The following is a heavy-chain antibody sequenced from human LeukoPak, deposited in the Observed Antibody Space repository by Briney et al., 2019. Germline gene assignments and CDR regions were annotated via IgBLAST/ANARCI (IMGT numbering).Heavy chain of an antibody. CDR1: GGSFSGYY. Sequence: PSETLSLTCAVYGGSFSGYYWSWIRQPPGKGLEWIGEINHSGSTNYNPSLKSRVTISVDTSKNQFSLKLSSVTAADTAVYYCARNSWDYYGSGSFDYWGQGTLVTVSS. V-gene: IGHV4-34*01. J-gene: IGHJ4*02. CDR3: ARNSWDYYGSGSFDY. CDR2: INHSGST. D-gene: IGHD3-10*01.